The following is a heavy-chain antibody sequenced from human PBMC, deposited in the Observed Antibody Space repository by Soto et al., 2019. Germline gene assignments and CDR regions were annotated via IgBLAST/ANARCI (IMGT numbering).Heavy chain of an antibody. CDR1: GYTFNAYY. V-gene: IGHV1-2*02. J-gene: IGHJ3*02. Sequence: QVRVVQSGAEVKKPGASVKVSCKASGYTFNAYYMHWVRQAPGQGLDWMGWSNPNSGGTKYAQKFQGRVTMTRDTSMSTAYMELSRLTSDDTAIYYCPRGVGAGGTVRFAFDIWGQEPMITFTS. CDR3: PRGVGAGGTVRFAFDI. CDR2: SNPNSGGT. D-gene: IGHD6-13*01.